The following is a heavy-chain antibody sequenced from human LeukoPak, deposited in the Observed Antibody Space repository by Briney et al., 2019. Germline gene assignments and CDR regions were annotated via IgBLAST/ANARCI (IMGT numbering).Heavy chain of an antibody. Sequence: GGSLRLSCAASGFTFSHYGMHWVRQAPGKGLEWVTFIRFDGSNKYYAGSVKGRFTISRDNSKNTLYLQMNSLRTDDTAMYYCAKDRQIVAAADYWGQGTLVTVSS. V-gene: IGHV3-30*02. CDR1: GFTFSHYG. CDR2: IRFDGSNK. D-gene: IGHD6-13*01. CDR3: AKDRQIVAAADY. J-gene: IGHJ4*02.